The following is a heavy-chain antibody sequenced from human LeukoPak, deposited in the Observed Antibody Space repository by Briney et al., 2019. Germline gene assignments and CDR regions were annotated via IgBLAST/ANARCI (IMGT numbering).Heavy chain of an antibody. V-gene: IGHV3-64D*06. Sequence: GGSLRLSCSASGFPFNTYAIHWVRQAPGKGLEYVAGISSNGDNTDFADSAKGRFTISRDNSKSTLFLQMNSLRTEDTAVYFCTRDSALLGVAFDLWGQGTVVTVSS. CDR3: TRDSALLGVAFDL. CDR2: ISSNGDNT. J-gene: IGHJ3*01. D-gene: IGHD2-15*01. CDR1: GFPFNTYA.